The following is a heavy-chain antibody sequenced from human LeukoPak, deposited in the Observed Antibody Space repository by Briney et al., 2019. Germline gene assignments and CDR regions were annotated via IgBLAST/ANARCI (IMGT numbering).Heavy chain of an antibody. CDR2: ISSSSSTI. CDR3: GGDRVYYYNSGGSPGGYYFYY. D-gene: IGHD3-22*01. CDR1: GFTFSSYS. Sequence: GGSLRLSCAASGFTFSSYSMNWVRQAPGKGLEWVSYISSSSSTIYYADSVKGRFTISRDNAKNSLYLQMNSLRDEDTAVYYCGGDRVYYYNSGGSPGGYYFYYWGQEPLVTVSS. J-gene: IGHJ4*02. V-gene: IGHV3-48*02.